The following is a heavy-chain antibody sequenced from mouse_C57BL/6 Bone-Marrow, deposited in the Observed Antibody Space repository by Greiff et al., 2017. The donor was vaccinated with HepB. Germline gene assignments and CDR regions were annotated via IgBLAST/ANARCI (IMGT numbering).Heavy chain of an antibody. D-gene: IGHD2-3*01. CDR2: ISSGGSYT. CDR3: ARHGGYSSAY. CDR1: GFTFSSYG. V-gene: IGHV5-6*02. Sequence: EVMLVESGGDLVKPGGSLKLSCAASGFTFSSYGMSWVRQTPDKRLEWVATISSGGSYTYYPDSVKGRFTISRDNAKNTLYLQMSSLKSEDTAMYYCARHGGYSSAYWGQGTLVTVSA. J-gene: IGHJ3*01.